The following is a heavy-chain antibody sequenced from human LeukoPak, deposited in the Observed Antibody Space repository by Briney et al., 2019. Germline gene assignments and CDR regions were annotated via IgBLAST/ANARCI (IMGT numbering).Heavy chain of an antibody. Sequence: WETLSLTCAVYGGSFSGYYWSWIRQPPGKGLEWIGEINHSGSTNYNPSLKSRVTISVDTSKNQFSLKLSSVTAADTAVYYCARDGPALSRIFTPDYYYYGMDVWGQGTTVTVSS. CDR1: GGSFSGYY. CDR2: INHSGST. CDR3: ARDGPALSRIFTPDYYYYGMDV. J-gene: IGHJ6*02. V-gene: IGHV4-34*01.